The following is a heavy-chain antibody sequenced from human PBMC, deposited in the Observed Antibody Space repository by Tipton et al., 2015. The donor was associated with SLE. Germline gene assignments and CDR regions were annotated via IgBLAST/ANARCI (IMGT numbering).Heavy chain of an antibody. J-gene: IGHJ6*03. CDR1: GGSISSYY. CDR3: ARDQVGYSGYTSFYYMDV. CDR2: IYYSGST. Sequence: LSLTCTVSGGSISSYYWSWIRQPPGKGLEWIGYIYYSGSTNYNPSLKSRGTISVDTSKNLFSLKLSSVTAADTAVYYCARDQVGYSGYTSFYYMDVWGKGTTVTVSS. D-gene: IGHD5-12*01. V-gene: IGHV4-59*01.